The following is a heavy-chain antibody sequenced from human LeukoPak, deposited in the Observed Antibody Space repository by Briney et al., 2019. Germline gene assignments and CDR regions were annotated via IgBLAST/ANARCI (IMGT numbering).Heavy chain of an antibody. CDR1: GFTFDDYA. Sequence: GGSLRLSCAASGFTFDDYAMHWVRQVPGKGLVWVSHINSDGSWTSYADSVKGRFTISKDNAKNTVYLQMNSLRAEDTAVYYCVSFYETYWGRGTLVTVSS. V-gene: IGHV3-74*01. CDR3: VSFYETY. CDR2: INSDGSWT. J-gene: IGHJ4*02. D-gene: IGHD2/OR15-2a*01.